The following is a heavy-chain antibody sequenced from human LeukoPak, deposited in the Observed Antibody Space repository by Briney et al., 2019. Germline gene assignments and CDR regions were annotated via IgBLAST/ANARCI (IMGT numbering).Heavy chain of an antibody. J-gene: IGHJ4*02. CDR2: IWYDGSNK. CDR1: GFTFSSYG. CDR3: AKDNRRHYTSGPNPDSLH. D-gene: IGHD6-19*01. Sequence: AGGSLRLSCAASGFTFSSYGMHWVRQAPGKGLEWVAVIWYDGSNKYYADSVKGRFTISRDNAKNSLYLQMNSLRVEDTAFYYCAKDNRRHYTSGPNPDSLHWGQGALVTVSS. V-gene: IGHV3-33*03.